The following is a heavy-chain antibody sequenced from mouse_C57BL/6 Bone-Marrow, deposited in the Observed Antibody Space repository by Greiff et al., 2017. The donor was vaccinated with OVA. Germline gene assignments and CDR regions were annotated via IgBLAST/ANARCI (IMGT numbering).Heavy chain of an antibody. J-gene: IGHJ3*01. V-gene: IGHV1-26*01. CDR3: ARRLAY. CDR2: INPNNGGT. CDR1: GYTFTDYY. Sequence: EVQLQQSGPELVKPGASVKISCKASGYTFTDYYMNWVKQSHGKSLEWIGDINPNNGGTSYNQKFKGKATLTVDKSSSTAYMELRSLTSEDSAVYYCARRLAYLGQGTLVTVSA.